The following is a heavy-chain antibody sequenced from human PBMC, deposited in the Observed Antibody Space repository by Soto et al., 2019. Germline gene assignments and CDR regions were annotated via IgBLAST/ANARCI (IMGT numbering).Heavy chain of an antibody. J-gene: IGHJ4*02. CDR3: AKDGNWNYFDY. V-gene: IGHV3-30*18. CDR1: GFTFSSYG. CDR2: ISYDGSNK. Sequence: PGGSLRLSCAASGFTFSSYGMRWVRQAPGKGLEWVAVISYDGSNKYYADSVKGRFTISRDNSKNTLYLQMNSLRAEDTAVYYCAKDGNWNYFDYWGQGTLVTVSS. D-gene: IGHD1-1*01.